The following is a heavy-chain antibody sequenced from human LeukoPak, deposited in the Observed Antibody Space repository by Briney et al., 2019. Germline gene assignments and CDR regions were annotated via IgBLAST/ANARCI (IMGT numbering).Heavy chain of an antibody. CDR1: GGTFSSYT. D-gene: IGHD3-10*01. V-gene: IGHV1-69*02. CDR2: IIPILGIA. Sequence: SVKVSCKASGGTFSSYTISWVRQAPGQGLEWMGRIIPILGIANYAQKFQGRVTITADKSTSTAYMELSSLRSEDTAVYYCASPYGSGSYSAFDIWGQGTMVTVSS. CDR3: ASPYGSGSYSAFDI. J-gene: IGHJ3*02.